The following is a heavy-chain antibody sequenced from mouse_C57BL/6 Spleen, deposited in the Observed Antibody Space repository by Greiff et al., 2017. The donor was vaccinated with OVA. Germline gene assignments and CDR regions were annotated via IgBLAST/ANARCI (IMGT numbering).Heavy chain of an antibody. CDR2: FYPGDGDT. V-gene: IGHV1-82*01. J-gene: IGHJ4*01. Sequence: QVQLQQPGAELVKPGASVKMSCKASGYAFSSSWMNWVKQRPGKGLEWIGRFYPGDGDTNYNGKLKGKATLTADKSSSTAYMQLSSLTSEDSAVYFCARWMDYWGQGTSVTVSS. CDR1: GYAFSSSW. CDR3: ARWMDY.